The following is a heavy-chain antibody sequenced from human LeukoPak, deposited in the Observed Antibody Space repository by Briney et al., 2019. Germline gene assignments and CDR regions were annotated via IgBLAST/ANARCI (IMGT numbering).Heavy chain of an antibody. CDR2: ISSSSSYI. CDR3: ARVSGELERRHFDY. CDR1: GFTFSSYS. J-gene: IGHJ4*02. V-gene: IGHV3-21*01. Sequence: GGSLRLSCAASGFTFSSYSMNWVRQAPGKGLEWVSSISSSSSYIYYADSVKGRFTISRDNAKNSLYLQMNSLRAEDTAVYYCARVSGELERRHFDYWGQGTLVTVSS. D-gene: IGHD1-1*01.